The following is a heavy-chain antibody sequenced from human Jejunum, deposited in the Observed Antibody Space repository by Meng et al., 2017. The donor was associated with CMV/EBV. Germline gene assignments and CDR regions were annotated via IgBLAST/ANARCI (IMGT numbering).Heavy chain of an antibody. V-gene: IGHV4-31*02. CDR3: ARRGGNSGWSDP. CDR2: IYYSGST. Sequence: VDSIISVGYYWNWIRQHPGKGLEWIGYIYYSGSTYYNPSLKSRFTMSVDTSKNQFSLKMSSVTAADTAVYYCARRGGNSGWSDPWGQGTLVTVSS. D-gene: IGHD4-23*01. CDR1: VDSIISVGYY. J-gene: IGHJ5*02.